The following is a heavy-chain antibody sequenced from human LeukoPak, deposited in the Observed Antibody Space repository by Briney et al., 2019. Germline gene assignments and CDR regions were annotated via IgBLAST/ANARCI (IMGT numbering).Heavy chain of an antibody. Sequence: ASVKVSCKASGYTFTGYYMHWVRQAPGQGLEWMGWINPNSGGTNYAQKFQGRVTMTRDTSISTAYMELSRLRSDDTAVYYCARGGYYGSGNDFRFDPWGQGTLVTVSS. D-gene: IGHD3-10*01. J-gene: IGHJ5*02. CDR2: INPNSGGT. V-gene: IGHV1-2*02. CDR3: ARGGYYGSGNDFRFDP. CDR1: GYTFTGYY.